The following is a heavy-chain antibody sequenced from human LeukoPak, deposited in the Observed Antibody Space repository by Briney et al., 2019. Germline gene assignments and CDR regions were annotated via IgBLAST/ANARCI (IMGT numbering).Heavy chain of an antibody. V-gene: IGHV3-11*05. CDR1: GFTFSDYH. Sequence: GGSLRLSCAASGFTFSDYHMSWIRQAPGKGLEWVSYISSSSDYTDYADSVKGRFTISRDNAKKFLYLRMDSLRADDTAVYYCARDVIAVAGIGNYWGQGTLVTVSS. D-gene: IGHD6-19*01. CDR3: ARDVIAVAGIGNY. J-gene: IGHJ4*02. CDR2: ISSSSDYT.